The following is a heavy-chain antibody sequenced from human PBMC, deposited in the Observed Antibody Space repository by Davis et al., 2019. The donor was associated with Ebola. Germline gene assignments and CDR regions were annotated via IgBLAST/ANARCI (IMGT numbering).Heavy chain of an antibody. CDR1: GFTFSNAW. CDR3: TADRDWGDAFDI. J-gene: IGHJ3*02. Sequence: GGSLRLSCAASGFTFSNAWMSWVRQAPGKGLEWVGRIKSKTDGETTDYAAPVKGRFTISRDDSKNTLYLQMNSLKTEDTAVYYCTADRDWGDAFDIWGQGTMVTVSS. CDR2: IKSKTDGETT. D-gene: IGHD3/OR15-3a*01. V-gene: IGHV3-15*01.